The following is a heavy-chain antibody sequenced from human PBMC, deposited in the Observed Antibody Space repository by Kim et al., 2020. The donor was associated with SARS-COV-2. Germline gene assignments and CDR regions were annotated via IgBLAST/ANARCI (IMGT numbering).Heavy chain of an antibody. Sequence: SQECQDRVTLTRDKSASTAYMGLSSLRSEDTAIYYCARVLFGSGNSWFDPWGQGTLVTVSS. D-gene: IGHD5-12*01. V-gene: IGHV1-3*01. CDR3: ARVLFGSGNSWFDP. J-gene: IGHJ5*02.